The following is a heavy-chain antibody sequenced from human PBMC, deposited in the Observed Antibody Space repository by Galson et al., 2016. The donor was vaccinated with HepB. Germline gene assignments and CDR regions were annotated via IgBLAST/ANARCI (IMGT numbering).Heavy chain of an antibody. J-gene: IGHJ5*02. CDR1: GAFISTGNW. CDR2: IHHSGGA. CDR3: VRHDYYDSRSQNDRGWFDP. D-gene: IGHD3-10*01. Sequence: SETLSLTCAVSGAFISTGNWWSWVRQPPGKGLEWIGEIHHSGGANYNPSLKSRVTISVDKSKNQFSLRLTSVTAADTAVYYCVRHDYYDSRSQNDRGWFDPWGQGTLVTVSS. V-gene: IGHV4-4*02.